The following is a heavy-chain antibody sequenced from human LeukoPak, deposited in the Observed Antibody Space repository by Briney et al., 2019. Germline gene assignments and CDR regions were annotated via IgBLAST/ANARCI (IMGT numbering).Heavy chain of an antibody. D-gene: IGHD1-14*01. J-gene: IGHJ6*03. CDR3: ARIPGPRYYYYYYMDV. V-gene: IGHV4-61*02. Sequence: RSSETLSLTCTVSGGSISSGSYYWSWIRQPAGKGLEWIGRIYTSGSTNYNPSLKSRVTISVDTSKNQFSLKLSSVTAADTAVYYCARIPGPRYYYYYYMDVWGKGTTVTVSS. CDR1: GGSISSGSYY. CDR2: IYTSGST.